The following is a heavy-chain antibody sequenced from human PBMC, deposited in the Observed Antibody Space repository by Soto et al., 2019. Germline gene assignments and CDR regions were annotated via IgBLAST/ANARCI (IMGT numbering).Heavy chain of an antibody. CDR3: ARPPTVAHDAFDI. V-gene: IGHV4-30-4*01. Sequence: QVQLQESGPGLLKPSQTLSLTCTVSGDSFISGDYYWSWNHQPPGKGLEWFVYIYYTGRTYYNPSLKSRVTIAVDPSKSQFSLKLSSVTAADTAVYFCARPPTVAHDAFDIWGQGKMVTVSS. CDR2: IYYTGRT. CDR1: GDSFISGDYY. J-gene: IGHJ3*02. D-gene: IGHD2-21*01.